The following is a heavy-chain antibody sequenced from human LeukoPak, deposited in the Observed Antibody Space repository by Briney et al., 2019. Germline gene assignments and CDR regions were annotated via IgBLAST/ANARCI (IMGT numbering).Heavy chain of an antibody. CDR2: ISYDGTNK. V-gene: IGHV3-30-3*01. CDR3: ARDAYGDYYLDY. Sequence: GGSLRLSCAASGFTFSTYTMHWVRQAPGKGLEWVAVISYDGTNKYYAESVKGRFTISRDNSKNTLYLQMNSLRAEDTAVYYCARDAYGDYYLDYWGQGTLVTVSS. CDR1: GFTFSTYT. D-gene: IGHD4-17*01. J-gene: IGHJ4*02.